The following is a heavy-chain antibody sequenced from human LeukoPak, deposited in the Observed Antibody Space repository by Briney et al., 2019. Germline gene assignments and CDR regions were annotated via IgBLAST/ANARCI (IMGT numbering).Heavy chain of an antibody. CDR3: AKDATPVTTLYYFDY. Sequence: GGSLRLSCAASGFTFSSYSMNWVRQAPGKGLEWVSYISSSGSTIYYADSVKGRFTISRDNAKNSLYLQMNSLRAEDTAVYYCAKDATPVTTLYYFDYWGQGTLVTVSS. CDR2: ISSSGSTI. J-gene: IGHJ4*02. D-gene: IGHD4-17*01. V-gene: IGHV3-48*01. CDR1: GFTFSSYS.